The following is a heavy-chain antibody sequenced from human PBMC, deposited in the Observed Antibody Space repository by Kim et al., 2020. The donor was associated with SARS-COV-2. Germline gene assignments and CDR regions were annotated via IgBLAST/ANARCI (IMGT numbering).Heavy chain of an antibody. D-gene: IGHD6-13*01. Sequence: NPSLKSRVTISVDTSKNQFSLKLSSVTAADTAVYYCARDGRYSSSWEFDYWGQGTLVTVSS. CDR3: ARDGRYSSSWEFDY. J-gene: IGHJ4*02. V-gene: IGHV4-59*01.